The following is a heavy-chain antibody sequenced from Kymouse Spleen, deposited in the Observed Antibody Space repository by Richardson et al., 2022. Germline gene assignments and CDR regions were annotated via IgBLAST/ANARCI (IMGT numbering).Heavy chain of an antibody. J-gene: IGHJ3*02. D-gene: IGHD4-17*01. CDR3: ARRFYGDYRDAFDI. V-gene: IGHV4-39*01. Sequence: QLQLQESGPGLVKPSETLSLTCTVSGGSISSSSYYWGWIRQPPGKGLEWIGSIYYSGSTYYNPSLKSRVTISVDTSKNQFSLKLSSVTAADTAVYYCARRFYGDYRDAFDIWGQGTMVTVSS. CDR2: IYYSGST. CDR1: GGSISSSSYY.